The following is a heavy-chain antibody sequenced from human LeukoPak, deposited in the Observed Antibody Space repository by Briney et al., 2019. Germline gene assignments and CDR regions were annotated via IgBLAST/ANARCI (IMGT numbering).Heavy chain of an antibody. V-gene: IGHV3-53*01. CDR2: IYSGGST. J-gene: IGHJ4*02. Sequence: GGSLRLSCAASGFNVSSNYMSWVRQAPGKGLEWGSVIYSGGSTYYADSVKGRFTISRDNSKNTLYLQMNSLRAEDTAVYYCARDSTYYYGSGSFSWGQGTLVTVSS. CDR3: ARDSTYYYGSGSFS. CDR1: GFNVSSNY. D-gene: IGHD3-10*01.